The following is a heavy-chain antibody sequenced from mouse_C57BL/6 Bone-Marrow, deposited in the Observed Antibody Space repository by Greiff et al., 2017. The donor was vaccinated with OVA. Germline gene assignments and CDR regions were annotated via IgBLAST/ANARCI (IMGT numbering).Heavy chain of an antibody. D-gene: IGHD2-5*01. V-gene: IGHV1-66*01. CDR3: ARRGRYSNYYFDY. CDR1: GYSFTSYY. CDR2: IYPGSGNT. Sequence: VQLQQSGPELVKPGASVKISCKASGYSFTSYYIHWVKQRPGQGLEWIGWIYPGSGNTKYNEKFKGKATLTADTSSSTAYMQLSSLTSEDSAVYYCARRGRYSNYYFDYWGQGTTLTVSS. J-gene: IGHJ2*01.